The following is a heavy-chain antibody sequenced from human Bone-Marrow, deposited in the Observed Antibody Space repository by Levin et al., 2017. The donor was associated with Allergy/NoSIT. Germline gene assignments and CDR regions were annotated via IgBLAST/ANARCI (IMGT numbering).Heavy chain of an antibody. CDR2: VWFDGHSK. V-gene: IGHV3-33*01. Sequence: AGGSLRLSCAVSGFTFSTYGMHWVRQPPGRGLEWVAVVWFDGHSKFYGDSVKGRFTISRDTSKNALYLQMNNLRAEDTAVYYCARGPTFSTTSLLEFDYWGQGTLVTVSS. CDR3: ARGPTFSTTSLLEFDY. D-gene: IGHD3-3*01. CDR1: GFTFSTYG. J-gene: IGHJ4*02.